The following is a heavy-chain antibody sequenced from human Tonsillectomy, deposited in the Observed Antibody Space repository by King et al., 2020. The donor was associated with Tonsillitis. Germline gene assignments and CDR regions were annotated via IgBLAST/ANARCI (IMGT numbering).Heavy chain of an antibody. J-gene: IGHJ1*01. D-gene: IGHD1-26*01. CDR1: GYTFTDYY. CDR2: INPNSGGT. V-gene: IGHV1-2*02. Sequence: QLVQSGAEVKKPGASVKVSCKTSGYTFTDYYMHWVRQASGQGLEWMGSINPNSGGTNYAQKFQGRVTITRDTSLNTAYMELSRLRFDDTALYYCARDVSGTYSGYFHHWGQGTLVTVSS. CDR3: ARDVSGTYSGYFHH.